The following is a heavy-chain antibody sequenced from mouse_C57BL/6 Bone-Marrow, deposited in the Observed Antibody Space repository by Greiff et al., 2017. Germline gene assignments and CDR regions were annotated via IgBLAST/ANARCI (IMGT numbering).Heavy chain of an antibody. CDR3: ARPFTTVVDYYAMDY. V-gene: IGHV1-19*01. Sequence: VQLKESGPVLVKPGASVKMSCKASGYTFTDYYMNWVKQSHGKSLEWIGVINPYNGGTSYNQKFKGKATLTVDKSSSTAYMELNSLTSEDSAVYYCARPFTTVVDYYAMDYWGQGTSVTVSS. CDR2: INPYNGGT. D-gene: IGHD1-1*01. J-gene: IGHJ4*01. CDR1: GYTFTDYY.